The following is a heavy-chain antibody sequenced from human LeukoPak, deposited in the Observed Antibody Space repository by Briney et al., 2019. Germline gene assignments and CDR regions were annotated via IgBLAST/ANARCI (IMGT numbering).Heavy chain of an antibody. CDR2: IIPILGIA. V-gene: IGHV1-69*04. D-gene: IGHD3-10*01. CDR1: GGTFSSYA. J-gene: IGHJ6*02. Sequence: ASVKVSCKASGGTFSSYAISWVRQAPGQGLEWMGRIIPILGIANYAQKFQGRVTITADKSTSTAYMELSSLRSEDTAVYYCAREVHYGSGRNNYYYYCGMDVWGQGTTVTVSS. CDR3: AREVHYGSGRNNYYYYCGMDV.